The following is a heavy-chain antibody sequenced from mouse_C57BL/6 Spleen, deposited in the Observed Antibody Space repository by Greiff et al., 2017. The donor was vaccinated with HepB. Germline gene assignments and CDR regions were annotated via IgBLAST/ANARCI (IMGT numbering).Heavy chain of an antibody. D-gene: IGHD2-4*01. CDR3: ARKEDYDLAFGY. CDR1: GYTFTSYG. J-gene: IGHJ2*01. Sequence: VKLQESGAELARPGASVKLSCKASGYTFTSYGISWVKQRTGQGLEWIGEIYPRSGNTYYNEKFKGKATLTADKSSSTAYMELRSLTSEDSAVYFCARKEDYDLAFGYWGQGTTLTVSS. V-gene: IGHV1-81*01. CDR2: IYPRSGNT.